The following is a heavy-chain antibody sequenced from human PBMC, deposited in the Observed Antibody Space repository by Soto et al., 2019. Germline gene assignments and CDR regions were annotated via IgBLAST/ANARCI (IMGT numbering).Heavy chain of an antibody. CDR3: AREGHILVVGAGFDY. CDR2: ISSSSSTI. CDR1: GFTFSSYS. Sequence: GGSLRLSCAASGFTFSSYSMNWVRQAPGKGLEWVSYISSSSSTIYYADSVKGRFTISRDNAKNSLYLQMNSLRDEDTAVYYCAREGHILVVGAGFDYWGQGTLVTVSS. D-gene: IGHD1-26*01. J-gene: IGHJ4*02. V-gene: IGHV3-48*02.